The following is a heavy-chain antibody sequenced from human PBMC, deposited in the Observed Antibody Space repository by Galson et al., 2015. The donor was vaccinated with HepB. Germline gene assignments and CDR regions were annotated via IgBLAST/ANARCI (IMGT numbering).Heavy chain of an antibody. CDR1: GFTFSDYY. CDR2: ISSSSSYT. V-gene: IGHV3-11*06. CDR3: ARDLGSSWSADVGWFDP. D-gene: IGHD6-13*01. J-gene: IGHJ5*02. Sequence: SLRLSCAASGFTFSDYYMSWIRQAPGKGLEWVSYISSSSSYTNYADSVKGRFTISRDNAKNSLYLQMNSLRAEDTAVYYCARDLGSSWSADVGWFDPWGQGTLVTVSS.